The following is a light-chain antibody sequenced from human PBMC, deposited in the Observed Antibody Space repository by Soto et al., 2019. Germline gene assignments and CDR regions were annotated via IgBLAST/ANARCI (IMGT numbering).Light chain of an antibody. V-gene: IGLV2-23*01. CDR2: EGN. J-gene: IGLJ3*02. CDR1: SSDVGSYNL. Sequence: QSALTQPASVSASPGQSITISCTGTSSDVGSYNLVSWYQQHPGKAPKLMIYEGNKRPSEVSSRFFGSKSGNTAYLTISGLQAEDEADYYCYSFAGSDTWMFGGGTKLTVL. CDR3: YSFAGSDTWM.